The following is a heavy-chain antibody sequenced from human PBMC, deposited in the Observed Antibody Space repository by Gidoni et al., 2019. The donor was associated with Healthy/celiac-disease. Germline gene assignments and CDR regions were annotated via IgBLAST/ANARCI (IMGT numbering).Heavy chain of an antibody. CDR1: GFTFSSYS. V-gene: IGHV3-21*01. D-gene: IGHD2-2*01. J-gene: IGHJ5*02. Sequence: EVQLVESGGGVVKPGGSLRLSCAASGFTFSSYSMNGVRQAPGKGLEWVSSISSSSSYIYDADAVKGRFTISRDNAKNSLYLQMNSLRAEDTAVYYCARDRLPGYCSSTSCYPSNWFDPWGQGTLVTVSS. CDR2: ISSSSSYI. CDR3: ARDRLPGYCSSTSCYPSNWFDP.